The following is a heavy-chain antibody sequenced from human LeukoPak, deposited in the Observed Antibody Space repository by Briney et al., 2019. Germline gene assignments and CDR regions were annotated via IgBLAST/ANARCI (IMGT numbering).Heavy chain of an antibody. CDR3: ARQISDYYYYYIDV. CDR1: GGSISSSHYY. CDR2: IYYSGTT. Sequence: SETLSLTCTVSGGSISSSHYYWGWIRQTPGKGLEWIGTIYYSGTTYYNPSLESRATISEDTSKNQFSLTLRSVTAADTAVYYCARQISDYYYYYIDVWGKGTTVTVSS. D-gene: IGHD3-10*01. V-gene: IGHV4-39*01. J-gene: IGHJ6*03.